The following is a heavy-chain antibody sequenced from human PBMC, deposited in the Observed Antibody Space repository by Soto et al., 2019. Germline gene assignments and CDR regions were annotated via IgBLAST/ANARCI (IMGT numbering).Heavy chain of an antibody. J-gene: IGHJ4*02. V-gene: IGHV3-33*01. CDR3: ARGGLEGSGSYYFDY. CDR1: GFTFSSYG. Sequence: QVQLVESGGGVVQPGRSLRLSCAASGFTFSSYGMHWVRQAPGKGLEWVAVIWYDGSKKYYADSVKGRFTISRDNSKNTLYLQMNSLRAEDTAVYYCARGGLEGSGSYYFDYWGQGTLFTVSS. CDR2: IWYDGSKK. D-gene: IGHD3-10*01.